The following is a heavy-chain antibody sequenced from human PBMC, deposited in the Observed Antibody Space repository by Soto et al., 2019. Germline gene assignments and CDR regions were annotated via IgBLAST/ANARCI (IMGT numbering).Heavy chain of an antibody. CDR2: IWYDGSNK. J-gene: IGHJ4*02. CDR3: ARTLKSSAYYFDY. V-gene: IGHV3-33*01. Sequence: QVQLVESGGGVVQPGRSLRLSCAASGFTFSSYGVHWVRQAPGKGLEWVAVIWYDGSNKYYADSVKGRFTISRDNSKNALYLQMNSLRAEDTAVYYCARTLKSSAYYFDYWCQGTMVTVSS. CDR1: GFTFSSYG.